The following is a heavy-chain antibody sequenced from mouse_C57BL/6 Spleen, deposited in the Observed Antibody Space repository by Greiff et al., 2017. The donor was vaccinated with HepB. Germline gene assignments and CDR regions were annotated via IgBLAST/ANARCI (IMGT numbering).Heavy chain of an antibody. Sequence: EVQRVESEGGLVQPGSSMKLSCTASGFTFSDYYMAWVRQVPEKGLEWVANINYDGSSTYYLDSLKSRFIISRDNAKNILYLQMSSLKSEDTATYYCATYDYDWYYFDYWGQGTTLTVSS. D-gene: IGHD2-4*01. CDR1: GFTFSDYY. J-gene: IGHJ2*01. CDR3: ATYDYDWYYFDY. CDR2: INYDGSST. V-gene: IGHV5-16*01.